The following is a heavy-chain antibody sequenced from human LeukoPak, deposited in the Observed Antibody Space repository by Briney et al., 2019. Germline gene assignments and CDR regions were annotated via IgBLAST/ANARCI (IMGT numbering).Heavy chain of an antibody. CDR1: EFTFNTYA. CDR3: SRSMPLSGSYYLLRYYYYYYMDV. J-gene: IGHJ6*03. D-gene: IGHD1-26*01. V-gene: IGHV3-30*04. Sequence: GGSLRLSCAGSEFTFNTYALHWVRQAPGKGLEWLAVISYDGTNKFYADSVEGRFTISRDNSENTLYLQMNNLRPDDTAVYYCSRSMPLSGSYYLLRYYYYYYMDVWGKGTTVTVSS. CDR2: ISYDGTNK.